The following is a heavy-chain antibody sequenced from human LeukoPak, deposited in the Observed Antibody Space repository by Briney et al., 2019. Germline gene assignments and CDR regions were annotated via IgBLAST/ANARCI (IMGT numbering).Heavy chain of an antibody. CDR2: ISSSSSYI. CDR3: ARGTSNYDILTGYYSDVDY. Sequence: PGGSLRLSCAASGFTFSSYSMNWVRQAPGKGLEWVSSISSSSSYIYYADSVKGRFTISRDNAKNSLYPQMNSLRAEDTAVYYCARGTSNYDILTGYYSDVDYWGQGTLVTVSS. CDR1: GFTFSSYS. D-gene: IGHD3-9*01. V-gene: IGHV3-21*01. J-gene: IGHJ4*02.